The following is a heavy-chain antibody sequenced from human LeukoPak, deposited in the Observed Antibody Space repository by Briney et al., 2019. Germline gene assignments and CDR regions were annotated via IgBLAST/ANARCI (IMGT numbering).Heavy chain of an antibody. V-gene: IGHV3-30-3*01. J-gene: IGHJ4*02. Sequence: GGSLRLSCAASGFTFSRHTMHWVRQAPGKGLEWVASISHDGNEKYYADSVKGRFTISRDDSKNTLYLQMDSLRAEDTALYHCARGRSDSGTYCDLDNWGQGTQVTVSS. CDR3: ARGRSDSGTYCDLDN. CDR1: GFTFSRHT. CDR2: ISHDGNEK. D-gene: IGHD6-13*01.